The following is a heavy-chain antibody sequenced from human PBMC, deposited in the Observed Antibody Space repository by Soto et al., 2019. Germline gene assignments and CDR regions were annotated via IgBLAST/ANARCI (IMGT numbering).Heavy chain of an antibody. V-gene: IGHV1-69*13. D-gene: IGHD1-26*01. CDR3: ARDREGAYYFDY. J-gene: IGHJ4*02. CDR2: IIPIFGTA. Sequence: ASVKVSCKASGGTFSSYAISWVRQAPGQGLEWMGGIIPIFGTANYAQKFQGRVTITADESTSTAYMELSSLRSEDTAVYYCARDREGAYYFDYWGQGTLVTVSS. CDR1: GGTFSSYA.